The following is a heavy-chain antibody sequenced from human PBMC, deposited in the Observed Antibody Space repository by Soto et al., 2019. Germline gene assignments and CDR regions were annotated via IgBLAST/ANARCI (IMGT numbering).Heavy chain of an antibody. V-gene: IGHV3-30*18. CDR2: ISYDGSNK. Sequence: QVQLVESGGGVVQPGRSLRLSCAASGFTFSSYGMHWVRQAPGKGLEWVAVISYDGSNKYYADSVKGRFTISRDNSKNTLYLQMNSLRAEDTAVYYCAKDPGVAGLSWFDPWGQGTLVTASS. J-gene: IGHJ5*02. CDR1: GFTFSSYG. CDR3: AKDPGVAGLSWFDP. D-gene: IGHD6-19*01.